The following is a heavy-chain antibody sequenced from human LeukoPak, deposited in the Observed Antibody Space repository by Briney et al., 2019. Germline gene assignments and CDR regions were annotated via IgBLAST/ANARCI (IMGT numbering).Heavy chain of an antibody. CDR1: GFRFSTSG. V-gene: IGHV3-30*02. J-gene: IGHJ3*01. CDR3: AKEVTYCSSSSCNDAFDV. Sequence: PGGSLRLSCAASGFRFSTSGMHWVRQAPGKGLEWVSFLRFDGSDEDHGDSVKGRFTISRDNSKNTMYPQMSSLRAEDTAVYYCAKEVTYCSSSSCNDAFDVWGRGTMVIVSS. CDR2: LRFDGSDE. D-gene: IGHD2-2*01.